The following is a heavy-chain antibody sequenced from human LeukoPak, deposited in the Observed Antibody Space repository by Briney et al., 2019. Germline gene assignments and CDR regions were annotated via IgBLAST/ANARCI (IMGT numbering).Heavy chain of an antibody. D-gene: IGHD5-24*01. J-gene: IGHJ6*02. CDR1: GYTFTSYG. V-gene: IGHV1-18*01. CDR3: ARDRVEMATISDYYYYGMDV. CDR2: XXXXXGNT. Sequence: GASVKVSCKASGYTFTSYGISWVRQAPGQGLEWMGXXXXXXGNTNYAQKLQGRVTMTTDTSTSTAYMELRSLRSDDTAVYYCARDRVEMATISDYYYYGMDVWGQGTTVTVSS.